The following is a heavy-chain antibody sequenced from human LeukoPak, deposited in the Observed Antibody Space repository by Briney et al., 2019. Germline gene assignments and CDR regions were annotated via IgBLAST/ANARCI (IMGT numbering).Heavy chain of an antibody. J-gene: IGHJ4*02. CDR2: IIPIFGTA. CDR3: AMSYDSSGYYRY. V-gene: IGHV1-69*13. D-gene: IGHD3-22*01. CDR1: GGTFSSYA. Sequence: ASVKVSCKASGGTFSSYAISWVRQAPGQGLEWMGGIIPIFGTANYAQKFQGRVTITADESTSIAYMELSSLRSEDTAVYYCAMSYDSSGYYRYWGQGTLVTVSS.